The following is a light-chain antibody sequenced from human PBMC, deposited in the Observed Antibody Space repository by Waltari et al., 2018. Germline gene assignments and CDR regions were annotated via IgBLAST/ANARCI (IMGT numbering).Light chain of an antibody. J-gene: IGLJ3*02. Sequence: QTVVTQEPSLSVSPGGPITLTCALSSGSISTTSYASWYQQTPGQAPRTLVYKANARSSGVPDRFSGSILGNTAALTITGAQADDESDYYCALYMGSGIWVFGGGTKLTVL. V-gene: IGLV8-61*01. CDR2: KAN. CDR1: SGSISTTSY. CDR3: ALYMGSGIWV.